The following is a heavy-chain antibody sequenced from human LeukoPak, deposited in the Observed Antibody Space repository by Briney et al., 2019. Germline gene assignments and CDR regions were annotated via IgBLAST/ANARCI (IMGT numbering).Heavy chain of an antibody. CDR3: AKDRWTTVVRDLDY. D-gene: IGHD4-23*01. Sequence: GGSLSLSCEASGFTFSNYAMSWVRQAPGRGLEWVSVIPGSAGTTYYADSVKGRFTISRDNSKNTLYLQMSSLRVEDTAVYYCAKDRWTTVVRDLDYWGQGTLVTVSS. CDR1: GFTFSNYA. V-gene: IGHV3-23*01. J-gene: IGHJ4*02. CDR2: IPGSAGTT.